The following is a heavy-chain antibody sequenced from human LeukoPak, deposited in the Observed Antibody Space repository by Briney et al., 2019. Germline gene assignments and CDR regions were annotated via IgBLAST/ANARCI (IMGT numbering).Heavy chain of an antibody. Sequence: PGGSLRLSCAASGFTFSSHAMSWVRQAPGKGLEWVSAIGDDIVSTYYAESVKGRFTVSRDNSKNTLYLQMNSLRAEDTATYYCARDSPLLTVWGQGTLVTVSS. CDR2: IGDDIVST. V-gene: IGHV3-23*01. J-gene: IGHJ4*02. CDR1: GFTFSSHA. CDR3: ARDSPLLTV. D-gene: IGHD3-9*01.